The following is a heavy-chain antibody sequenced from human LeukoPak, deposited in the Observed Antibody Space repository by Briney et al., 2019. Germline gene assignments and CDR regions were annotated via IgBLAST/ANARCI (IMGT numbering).Heavy chain of an antibody. CDR2: IYYSGST. CDR1: GGSISSYY. J-gene: IGHJ3*02. D-gene: IGHD5-18*01. Sequence: SETLSLTCTVSGGSISSYYWSWIRQPPGKGLEWIGYIYYSGSTKYNPSLKSRVTTSVDSSKNQFSLKLSSVTAADTAVYYCARGLDRGYSYGYAFDIWGQGTMVTVSS. V-gene: IGHV4-59*01. CDR3: ARGLDRGYSYGYAFDI.